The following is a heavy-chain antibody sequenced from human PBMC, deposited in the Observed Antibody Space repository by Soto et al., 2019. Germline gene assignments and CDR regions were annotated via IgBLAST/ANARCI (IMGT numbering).Heavy chain of an antibody. V-gene: IGHV3-33*01. CDR3: RRNLEGEVDY. J-gene: IGHJ4*02. D-gene: IGHD3-16*01. CDR2: IWYDGSNK. Sequence: QVQLVESGGGVVQPGRSLRLSCAASGFTFSSYGMHWVRQAPGKGLEWVALIWYDGSNKYYADSVKGRFTISRDNSKNTLYLKMNSRGAEDTAKYYCRRNLEGEVDYWGQGTLVTASS. CDR1: GFTFSSYG.